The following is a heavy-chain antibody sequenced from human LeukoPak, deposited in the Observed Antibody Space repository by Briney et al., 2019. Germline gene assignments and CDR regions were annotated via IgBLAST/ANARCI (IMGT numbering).Heavy chain of an antibody. CDR3: TRDRVCNTFDY. CDR1: GFTFSNAW. D-gene: IGHD2-8*01. Sequence: PGGSLRLSCAASGFTFSNAWMSWVRQAPGKGLGGVANIKQDGSVRNYVDSVKGRFTISRDNAKNSLYLQMNSLRDEDTAVYYCTRDRVCNTFDYWGQGTLVTVSS. CDR2: IKQDGSVR. J-gene: IGHJ4*02. V-gene: IGHV3-7*01.